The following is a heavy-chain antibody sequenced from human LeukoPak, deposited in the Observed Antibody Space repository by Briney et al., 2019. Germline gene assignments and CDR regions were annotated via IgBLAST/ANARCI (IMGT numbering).Heavy chain of an antibody. CDR2: IYYSGST. CDR3: ARCPLWFGESSPLDY. D-gene: IGHD3-10*01. Sequence: GSLRLPCAASGFTFSSYGMSWIRQPPGKGLEWIGSIYYSGSTYYNPSLKSRVTISVDTSKNQFSLKLSSVTAADTAVYYCARCPLWFGESSPLDYWGQGTLVTVSS. CDR1: GFTFSSYG. J-gene: IGHJ4*02. V-gene: IGHV4-38-2*01.